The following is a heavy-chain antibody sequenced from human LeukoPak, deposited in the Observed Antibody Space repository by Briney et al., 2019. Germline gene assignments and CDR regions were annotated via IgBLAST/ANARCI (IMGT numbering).Heavy chain of an antibody. D-gene: IGHD1-26*01. CDR1: GGSISSNSYY. J-gene: IGHJ4*02. CDR2: IYYSGST. Sequence: SETLSLTCAVSGGSISSNSYYWGWIRQPPGKGLEWIGSIYYSGSTYYNPSLKSRVTISVDTSKNQFSLKLSSVTAADTAVYYCARDQASGWNYFDYWGQGTLVTVSS. CDR3: ARDQASGWNYFDY. V-gene: IGHV4-39*07.